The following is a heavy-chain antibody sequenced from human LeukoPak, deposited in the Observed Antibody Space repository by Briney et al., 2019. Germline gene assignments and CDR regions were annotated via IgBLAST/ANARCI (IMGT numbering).Heavy chain of an antibody. CDR1: GFTFDDYA. V-gene: IGHV3-9*01. CDR3: AKDRGSSLTYFDY. CDR2: ISWNSGSI. J-gene: IGHJ4*02. Sequence: SGGSLRLSCAASGFTFDDYAMHWVRQAPGKGLEWVSGISWNSGSIGYADSVKGRFTISRDNAKNSLYLQMNSLRAEDTALYYCAKDRGSSLTYFDYWGQGTLVTVSS. D-gene: IGHD3-10*01.